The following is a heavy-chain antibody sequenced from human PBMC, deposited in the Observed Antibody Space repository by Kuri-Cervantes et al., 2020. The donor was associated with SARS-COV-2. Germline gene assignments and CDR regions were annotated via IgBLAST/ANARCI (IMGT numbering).Heavy chain of an antibody. V-gene: IGHV3-7*01. Sequence: GGSLRLSCAASGLTFSSYWMSWVRKAPGKGLDWVANIKQGGSEKYYVDSVKGRFTISRDNSKNTLYLQMNSLRAEDTAVYYCAKDGSGWYSDPFDYWGQGTLVTVSS. J-gene: IGHJ4*02. CDR2: IKQGGSEK. D-gene: IGHD6-19*01. CDR1: GLTFSSYW. CDR3: AKDGSGWYSDPFDY.